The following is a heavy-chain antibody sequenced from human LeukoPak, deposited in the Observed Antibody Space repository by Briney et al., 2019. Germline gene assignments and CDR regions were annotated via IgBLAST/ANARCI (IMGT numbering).Heavy chain of an antibody. CDR1: GGTFSSYA. V-gene: IGHV1-69*04. CDR2: IIPILGIA. D-gene: IGHD3-22*01. CDR3: ARMVGGGYPIDY. J-gene: IGHJ4*02. Sequence: ASVKVSCKASGGTFSSYAISWVRQAPGQGLEWMGRIIPILGIANYAQKFQGRVTITADKSTSTAYMELSSLRSEDTAVYYCARMVGGGYPIDYWGQGTLVTVSS.